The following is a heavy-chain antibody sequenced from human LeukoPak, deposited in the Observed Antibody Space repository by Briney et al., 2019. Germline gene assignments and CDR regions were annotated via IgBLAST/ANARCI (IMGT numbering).Heavy chain of an antibody. CDR1: GFTFSSYW. J-gene: IGHJ4*02. D-gene: IGHD6-19*01. Sequence: GGSLRLYCAASGFTFSSYWMNWVRQAPGKGLEWVANIKQEGREKNYVDSVKGRFTISRDNAKNSLHLQMNSLRAEDTAVYYCVRSSGWVPDYWGQGTLVTVSS. CDR2: IKQEGREK. CDR3: VRSSGWVPDY. V-gene: IGHV3-7*01.